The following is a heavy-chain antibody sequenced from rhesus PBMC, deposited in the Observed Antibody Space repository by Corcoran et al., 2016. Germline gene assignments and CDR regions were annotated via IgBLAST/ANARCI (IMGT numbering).Heavy chain of an antibody. CDR2: LDPSDSDT. CDR1: GYSFTSYW. V-gene: IGHV5-2*01. D-gene: IGHD6-25*01. Sequence: EVQLVQSGAEVKRPGESLKISCKTSGYSFTSYWISWVRQMPGKGLEWMGALDPSDSDTRYSPSFHGQVTISDDKSIRTAYLQWSSLKASDTATYYCAKESIAAAAYYYGLDSWGQGVVVTVSS. J-gene: IGHJ6*01. CDR3: AKESIAAAAYYYGLDS.